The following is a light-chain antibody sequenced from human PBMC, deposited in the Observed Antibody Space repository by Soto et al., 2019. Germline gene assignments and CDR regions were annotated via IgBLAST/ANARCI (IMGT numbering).Light chain of an antibody. Sequence: QSALTQPPSASGSPGQSVTISCTGTSSDVGGYNYVSWYQQYPGKVPKHMVYEVNKRPSGVPDRFSGSKSGNTASLTVSGLQADDEADYYCTSYAGGNNVFGTGTKVTVL. J-gene: IGLJ1*01. CDR2: EVN. V-gene: IGLV2-8*01. CDR3: TSYAGGNNV. CDR1: SSDVGGYNY.